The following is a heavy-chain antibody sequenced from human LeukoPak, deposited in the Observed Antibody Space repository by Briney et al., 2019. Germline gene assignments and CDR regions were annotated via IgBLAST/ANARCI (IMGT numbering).Heavy chain of an antibody. CDR3: ARKILDIVVVPAAIDNYGMDV. V-gene: IGHV1-18*01. CDR1: GYTFTSYG. Sequence: ASVKDSCKASGYTFTSYGISWVRQAPGQGLEWMGWFCASNGNTNDAQKIQGRVTMTTDTSTSTAYMELRSLRSDDSAVYNCARKILDIVVVPAAIDNYGMDVWGQGTTVTVS. CDR2: FCASNGNT. D-gene: IGHD2-2*02. J-gene: IGHJ6*02.